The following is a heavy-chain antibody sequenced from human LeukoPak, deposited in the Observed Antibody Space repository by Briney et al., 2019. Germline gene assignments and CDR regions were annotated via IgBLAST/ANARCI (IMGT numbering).Heavy chain of an antibody. CDR3: ARDRLARPGAAVAGNTLFDY. CDR2: IWYDGSNK. Sequence: GGSLRLSCAAPGFTFSSYGMHWVRQAPGKGLEGVAVIWYDGSNKYYVDSVKGRCTISRDNSKNKLYLQVNSQRDECTAVYYCARDRLARPGAAVAGNTLFDYWGRGTLVPVSA. J-gene: IGHJ4*02. D-gene: IGHD6-19*01. CDR1: GFTFSSYG. V-gene: IGHV3-33*01.